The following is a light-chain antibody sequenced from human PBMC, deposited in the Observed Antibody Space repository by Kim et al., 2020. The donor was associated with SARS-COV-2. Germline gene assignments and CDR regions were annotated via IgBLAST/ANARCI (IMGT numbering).Light chain of an antibody. CDR1: QSLVHSDGNTY. V-gene: IGKV2-24*01. J-gene: IGKJ2*02. CDR3: MQATHFPCT. Sequence: PPASISCKSSQSLVHSDGNTYLKWLQQRPGQPPRLLIYKISDRFSGVPDIFSGSGAVTDFTLKISRVGAEDVGVYYCMQATHFPCTFGQGTKLEI. CDR2: KIS.